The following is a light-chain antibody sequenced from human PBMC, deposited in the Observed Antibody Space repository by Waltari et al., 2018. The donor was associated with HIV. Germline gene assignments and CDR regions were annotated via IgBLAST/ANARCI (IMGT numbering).Light chain of an antibody. Sequence: EIVLAQSPDTLSLSPGERAILSCRASQSVNSGYLAWYQQRPGQAPRLLIFDTSRRASVIPDRFSGSGSGTDFTLTISSLEPEDFAVYYCQQYGNSPPCTFGQGTKLEIK. CDR3: QQYGNSPPCT. CDR1: QSVNSGY. J-gene: IGKJ2*02. V-gene: IGKV3-20*01. CDR2: DTS.